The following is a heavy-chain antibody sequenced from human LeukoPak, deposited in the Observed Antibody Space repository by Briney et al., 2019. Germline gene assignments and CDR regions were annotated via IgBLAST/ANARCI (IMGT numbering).Heavy chain of an antibody. D-gene: IGHD3-10*01. CDR1: GFTFRNYG. CDR3: AKGTTDYGSGYGMDV. V-gene: IGHV3-23*01. J-gene: IGHJ6*04. CDR2: TGGSGEST. Sequence: GGSLRLSCAVSGFTFRNYGMNWVRQAPGKGLEGVSATGGSGESTYYAGSVKGRFTISRDNSKNTLFLQMNSLTAEDTAVYYCAKGTTDYGSGYGMDVWGKGTTVIVSS.